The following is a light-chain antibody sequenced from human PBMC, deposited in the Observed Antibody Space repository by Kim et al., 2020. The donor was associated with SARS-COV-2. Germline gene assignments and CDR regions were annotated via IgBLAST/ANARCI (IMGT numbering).Light chain of an antibody. J-gene: IGLJ3*02. CDR1: RLGDKY. CDR3: QAWDSRTAV. Sequence: SYELTQPPSVSVSPGQTASISCSGGRLGDKYTCWYQQKPGQSPVLVIYQDAKRPSGIPERFSGSNSGYTATLTISGTQAMDEADYYCQAWDSRTAVFGGG. V-gene: IGLV3-1*01. CDR2: QDA.